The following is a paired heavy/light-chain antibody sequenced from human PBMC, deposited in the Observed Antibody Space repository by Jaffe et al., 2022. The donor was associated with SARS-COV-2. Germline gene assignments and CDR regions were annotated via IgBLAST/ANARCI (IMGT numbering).Heavy chain of an antibody. Sequence: EVQLVESGGGLVQRGGSLRLSCAASGFTFSSYWMTWVRQAPGKGLEWVANLNEDGSEKYYVDSVKGRFTISRDNAKNSLYLQLNSLRVEDTAVYYCVRDPDWGQGTLVTVSS. V-gene: IGHV3-7*03. J-gene: IGHJ4*02. CDR1: GFTFSSYW. CDR2: LNEDGSEK. CDR3: VRDPD.
Light chain of an antibody. V-gene: IGLV2-14*01. CDR3: NSYSSSSSWV. J-gene: IGLJ3*02. Sequence: QSALTQPASVSGSPGQSITISCTGTSGDVGGYSYVSWYQQHPGKAPKLIISDVSNRPSGVSNRFSGSKSGNTASLTISGLQAEDEADYYCNSYSSSSSWVFGGGTKLTVL. CDR1: SGDVGGYSY. CDR2: DVS.